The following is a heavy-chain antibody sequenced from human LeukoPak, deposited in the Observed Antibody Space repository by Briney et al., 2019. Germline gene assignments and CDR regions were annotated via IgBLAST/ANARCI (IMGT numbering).Heavy chain of an antibody. CDR1: GGTFSSYA. V-gene: IGHV1-69*13. CDR3: ASGCSSTSCYAPYYYYGMDV. Sequence: GASVKVSCKASGGTFSSYAISWVRQPPGQGLEWMGGIIPFFGTANYAQKFQGRVTITADESTSTAYMELSSPRSEDTAVYYCASGCSSTSCYAPYYYYGMDVWGKGTTVTVSS. D-gene: IGHD2-2*01. CDR2: IIPFFGTA. J-gene: IGHJ6*04.